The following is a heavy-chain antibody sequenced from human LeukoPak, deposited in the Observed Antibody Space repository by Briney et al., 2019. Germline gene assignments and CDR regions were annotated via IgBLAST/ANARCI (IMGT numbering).Heavy chain of an antibody. CDR2: ISSNGGMT. J-gene: IGHJ3*02. Sequence: GGSLRLSCAASAFSFSTCAMHWVRQPPGQGLEWVSTISSNGGMTFYSHSVKGRFSISRDNSKSILYLQMSSLRGEDTAVYYCAGDSDVEPRNGFDIWGQGTMATASS. CDR1: AFSFSTCA. CDR3: AGDSDVEPRNGFDI. D-gene: IGHD1-1*01. V-gene: IGHV3-23*01.